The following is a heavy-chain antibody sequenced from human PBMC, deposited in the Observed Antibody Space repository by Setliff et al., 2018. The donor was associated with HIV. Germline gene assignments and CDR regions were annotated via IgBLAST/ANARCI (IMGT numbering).Heavy chain of an antibody. Sequence: PSETLSLTCSVSGDSISNNKYYWSWIRQPPGKGLEWIGPIYYSGTTYYNPSVKSRVTISVDTSKNQFSLNLTSVTATDTAVYYCASRPYSYDYSGRVFDFWGQGALVTVSS. CDR1: GDSISNNKYY. CDR2: IYYSGTT. D-gene: IGHD3-22*01. J-gene: IGHJ4*02. CDR3: ASRPYSYDYSGRVFDF. V-gene: IGHV4-39*01.